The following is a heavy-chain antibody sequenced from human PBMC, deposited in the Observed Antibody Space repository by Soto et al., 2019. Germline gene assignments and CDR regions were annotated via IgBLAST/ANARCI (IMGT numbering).Heavy chain of an antibody. CDR3: ARDLGYCSSTSCYRLDY. V-gene: IGHV1-69*13. CDR1: GGTFSSYA. D-gene: IGHD2-2*02. CDR2: IIPIFGTA. J-gene: IGHJ4*02. Sequence: GASVKVSCKASGGTFSSYATSWVRQAPGQGLEWMGGIIPIFGTANYAQKFQGRVTITADESTSTAYMELSSLRSEDTAVYYCARDLGYCSSTSCYRLDYWGRGTLVTVSS.